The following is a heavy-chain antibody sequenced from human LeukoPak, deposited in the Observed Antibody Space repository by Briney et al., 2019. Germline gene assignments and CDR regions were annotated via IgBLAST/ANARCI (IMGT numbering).Heavy chain of an antibody. V-gene: IGHV4-59*01. J-gene: IGHJ4*02. CDR1: GVSISNNY. D-gene: IGHD5-24*01. CDR3: GRARDGYNVIDH. Sequence: PSETLSLTCTVSGVSISNNYWSWIRQPPGKGLEWIAYIYSSGSPKYNPSLKSRITISVDMSKNQFSLRLSSVTAADTAIYYCGRARDGYNVIDHWGQGTLVTVSS. CDR2: IYSSGSP.